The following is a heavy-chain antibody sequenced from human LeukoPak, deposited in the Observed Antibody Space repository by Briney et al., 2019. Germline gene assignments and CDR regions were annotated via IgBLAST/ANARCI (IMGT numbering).Heavy chain of an antibody. D-gene: IGHD3-10*01. CDR3: ARDRGSQDY. CDR2: IKQDGSEK. CDR1: GFTFSTFW. Sequence: PGGSLRLSCAASGFTFSTFWMSWVRQAPGKGLDWVANIKQDGSEKYYVDSVKGRFTISTDNAKNSLYLQMNSLRAEDTAVYYCARDRGSQDYWGQGTLVTVSS. V-gene: IGHV3-7*05. J-gene: IGHJ4*02.